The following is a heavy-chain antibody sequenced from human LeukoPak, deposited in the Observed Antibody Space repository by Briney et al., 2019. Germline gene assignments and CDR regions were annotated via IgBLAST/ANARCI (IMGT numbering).Heavy chain of an antibody. Sequence: SETLSLTCTVSGGSISSYYWSWIRQPPGKGLEWIGYIFYSGSTNYNPSLKSRVTISLDTPKNQFSLKLSSVTAADTAVYYCARDPSLATRPFYFDYWGQGTLVTVSS. J-gene: IGHJ4*02. CDR3: ARDPSLATRPFYFDY. V-gene: IGHV4-59*01. CDR2: IFYSGST. CDR1: GGSISSYY. D-gene: IGHD6-6*01.